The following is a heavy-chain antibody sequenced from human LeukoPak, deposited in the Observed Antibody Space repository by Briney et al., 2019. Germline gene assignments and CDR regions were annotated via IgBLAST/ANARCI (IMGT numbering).Heavy chain of an antibody. J-gene: IGHJ3*02. V-gene: IGHV3-30*02. D-gene: IGHD5-12*01. CDR2: IRYDGSNK. CDR3: AKADIVATLGGAFDI. Sequence: GGSLRLSCAASGFTFSSYGMHWVRQAPGKGLEWVAFIRYDGSNKYYADSVKGRFTISRDNSKDTLYLQMNSLRAEDTAVYYCAKADIVATLGGAFDIWGQGTMVTVSS. CDR1: GFTFSSYG.